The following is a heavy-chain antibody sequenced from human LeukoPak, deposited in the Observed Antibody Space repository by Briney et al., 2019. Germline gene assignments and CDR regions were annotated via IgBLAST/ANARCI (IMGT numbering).Heavy chain of an antibody. V-gene: IGHV4-4*07. D-gene: IGHD6-13*01. CDR1: GGSFSGYY. CDR2: IYTSGST. CDR3: AREAIAAAANWFDP. Sequence: SETLSLTCAVYGGSFSGYYWSWIRQPPGKGLEWIGRIYTSGSTNYNPSLKSRVTMSVDTSKNQFSLKLSSVTAADTAVYYCAREAIAAAANWFDPWGQGTLVTVSS. J-gene: IGHJ5*02.